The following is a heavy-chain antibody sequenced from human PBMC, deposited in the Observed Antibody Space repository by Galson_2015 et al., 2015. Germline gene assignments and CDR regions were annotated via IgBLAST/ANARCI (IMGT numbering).Heavy chain of an antibody. CDR1: GYSFTSYW. D-gene: IGHD2-21*02. CDR2: IYPGDSDT. J-gene: IGHJ5*02. Sequence: QSGAEVKKPGESLKISCKGSGYSFTSYWIGWVRQMPGKGLEWMVIIYPGDSDTRYSPSFQGQVTISADKSISTAYLQWSGLKASDTAMYYCARQGCGGDCYDNWFDPWGQGTLVTVSS. CDR3: ARQGCGGDCYDNWFDP. V-gene: IGHV5-51*01.